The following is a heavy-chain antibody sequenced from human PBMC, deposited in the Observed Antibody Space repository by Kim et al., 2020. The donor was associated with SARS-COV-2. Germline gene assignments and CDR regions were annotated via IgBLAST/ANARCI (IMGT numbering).Heavy chain of an antibody. Sequence: NTNYAQKLQGRVTMTTDTSTSTAYMELRSLRSDDTAVYYCARAIGYRGDYWGQGTLVTVSS. CDR2: NT. J-gene: IGHJ4*02. CDR3: ARAIGYRGDY. V-gene: IGHV1-18*01. D-gene: IGHD3-16*02.